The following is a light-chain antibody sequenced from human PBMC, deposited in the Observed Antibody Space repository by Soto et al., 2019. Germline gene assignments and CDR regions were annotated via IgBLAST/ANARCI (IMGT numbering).Light chain of an antibody. CDR1: SSDVGGYNY. V-gene: IGLV2-14*01. CDR2: EVS. J-gene: IGLJ1*01. CDR3: SSYTSSSTDV. Sequence: QSVLTQPASVSGSPGQSITISCTGTSSDVGGYNYVSWYQQHPGKALKLMIYEVSNRPSGVSNRFSGSKSGNTASLTISGLQAEDEADYYCSSYTSSSTDVFGTGTKLTVL.